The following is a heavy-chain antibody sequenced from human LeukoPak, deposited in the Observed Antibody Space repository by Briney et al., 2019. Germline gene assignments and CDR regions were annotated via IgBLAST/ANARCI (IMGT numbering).Heavy chain of an antibody. V-gene: IGHV4-39*01. CDR1: GGSISSGSYY. J-gene: IGHJ4*02. D-gene: IGHD2-8*01. Sequence: SETLSLTCTVSGGSISSGSYYWGWIRQPPGKGLEWIGSINYSGSSYYHPSLKSRVTMSVDTSKNQFSLKLSSVTAADTAVYYCARLLGYCTNGVCPAQHWGQGTLVTVSS. CDR2: INYSGSS. CDR3: ARLLGYCTNGVCPAQH.